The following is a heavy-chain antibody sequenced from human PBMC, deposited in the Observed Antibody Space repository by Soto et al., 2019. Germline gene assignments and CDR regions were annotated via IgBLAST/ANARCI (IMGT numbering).Heavy chain of an antibody. Sequence: QITLNESGPTQVKPRQTLTLTCTFSGFSLTTSGVGVGWIRQAPGKAPEWLVLIYWDDDKRYSPSLKSRLTITKDTSKNQVVLTMADLVPADTATYYCAHRVLRTVFGLVTTTAIDFDFWGQGTPVAVSS. CDR2: IYWDDDK. J-gene: IGHJ4*02. V-gene: IGHV2-5*02. CDR1: GFSLTTSGVG. CDR3: AHRVLRTVFGLVTTTAIDFDF. D-gene: IGHD3-3*01.